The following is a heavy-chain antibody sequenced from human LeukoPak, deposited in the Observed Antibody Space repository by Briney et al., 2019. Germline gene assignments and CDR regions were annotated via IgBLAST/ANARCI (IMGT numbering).Heavy chain of an antibody. J-gene: IGHJ3*02. D-gene: IGHD3-22*01. Sequence: VASVKVSCKASGYTFTSYDINWVRQATGQGLEWMGWMNPNSGNTGYAQKFQGRVTITMNTSISTAYMELSSLGSEDTAVYFCARGHAPHMDYDTSGPPFEGAFDIWGQGTMVTVSS. CDR3: ARGHAPHMDYDTSGPPFEGAFDI. CDR2: MNPNSGNT. V-gene: IGHV1-8*03. CDR1: GYTFTSYD.